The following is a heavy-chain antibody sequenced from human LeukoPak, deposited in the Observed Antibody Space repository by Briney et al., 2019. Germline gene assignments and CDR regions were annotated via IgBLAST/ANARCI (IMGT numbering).Heavy chain of an antibody. Sequence: ASVKVSCKASGYTFTSYGISWVGQAPGQGLEWMGWISAYNGNTNYAQKLQGRVTMTTDTSTSTAYMELRSLRSDDTAVYYCAREEIVGATRTYYFDYWGQGTLVTVSS. J-gene: IGHJ4*02. V-gene: IGHV1-18*01. CDR1: GYTFTSYG. CDR2: ISAYNGNT. CDR3: AREEIVGATRTYYFDY. D-gene: IGHD1-26*01.